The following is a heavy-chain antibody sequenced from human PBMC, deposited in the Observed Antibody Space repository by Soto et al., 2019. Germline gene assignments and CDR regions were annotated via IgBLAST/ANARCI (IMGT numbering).Heavy chain of an antibody. CDR3: VRDLLGSGGHFDY. V-gene: IGHV3-74*01. Sequence: PGGSLRLSCAASQFSFSSYWMHWVRQVPGKGPAWVSRINHDGSKTEYADSVKGRFTISRDNSRNTVYLQMNSLRAEDTAVYHCVRDLLGSGGHFDYWGQGTPVTVSS. CDR2: INHDGSKT. D-gene: IGHD7-27*01. J-gene: IGHJ4*02. CDR1: QFSFSSYW.